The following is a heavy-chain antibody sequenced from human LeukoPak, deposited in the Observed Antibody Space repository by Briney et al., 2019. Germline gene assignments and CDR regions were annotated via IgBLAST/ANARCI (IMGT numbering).Heavy chain of an antibody. CDR3: AREAYGGYL. J-gene: IGHJ4*02. Sequence: GGSLRLSCAASGFTFSSYEMNRVRQASGKGLEWVSYISSSGSTIYYADSVKGRFTISRDNAKNSLYLQMNSLRAEDTAVYYCAREAYGGYLWGQGTLVTVSS. CDR2: ISSSGSTI. D-gene: IGHD5-12*01. CDR1: GFTFSSYE. V-gene: IGHV3-48*03.